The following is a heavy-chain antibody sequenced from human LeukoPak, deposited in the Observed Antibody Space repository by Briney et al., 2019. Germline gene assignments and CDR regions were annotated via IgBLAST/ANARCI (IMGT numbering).Heavy chain of an antibody. J-gene: IGHJ4*02. V-gene: IGHV1-18*01. CDR3: ARIRYFDPTDY. CDR1: GYTFTSYG. CDR2: ISAYNGNT. D-gene: IGHD3-9*01. Sequence: ASVRVSCTASGYTFTSYGISWVRQAPGQGLEWMGWISAYNGNTNYAQKLQGRVTMTTDTSTSTAYMELRSLRSDDTAVYYCARIRYFDPTDYWGQGTLVTVSS.